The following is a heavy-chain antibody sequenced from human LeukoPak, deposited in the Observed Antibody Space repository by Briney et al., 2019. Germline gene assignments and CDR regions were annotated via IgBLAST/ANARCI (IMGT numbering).Heavy chain of an antibody. D-gene: IGHD2-15*01. V-gene: IGHV1-2*02. J-gene: IGHJ5*02. Sequence: GASVRVSCKASGYTFTGYYMHWVRQAPVQGREWMGWINPNSGGTNYAQKFQGRVPMTRDTSISTAYMELSRLRSDDTAVYYCARARSEVAWFDPWGQGTLVTVSS. CDR1: GYTFTGYY. CDR3: ARARSEVAWFDP. CDR2: INPNSGGT.